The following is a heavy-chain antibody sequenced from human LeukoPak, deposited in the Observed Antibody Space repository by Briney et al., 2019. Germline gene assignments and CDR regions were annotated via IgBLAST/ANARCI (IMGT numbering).Heavy chain of an antibody. D-gene: IGHD2-2*01. CDR3: ARDCNTPNCCVGSLDH. J-gene: IGHJ4*02. CDR2: IKQDGREK. V-gene: IGHV3-7*01. Sequence: GGSLRLSCAASGFTIRTYWMSWVRQAPGKGLEWVANIKQDGREKCYADSLKGRFTISRDNVENSLYLQMNSLRAADTAVYYCARDCNTPNCCVGSLDHWGQGALVTVSS. CDR1: GFTIRTYW.